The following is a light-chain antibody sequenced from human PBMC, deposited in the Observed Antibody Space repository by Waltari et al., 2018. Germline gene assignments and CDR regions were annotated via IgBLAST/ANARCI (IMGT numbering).Light chain of an antibody. CDR3: QQYGRLPIT. Sequence: IVMTQSPLSLPVTPGEPASLSCRSSPSPLHGSGYNYLDWYLRRPGQSPQLLIYLGSNRASGVPDRFSGSGSGTDFTLTISRLEPGDLGIYYCQQYGRLPITFGQGTRLEIK. J-gene: IGKJ5*01. CDR1: PSPLHGSGYNY. V-gene: IGKV2-28*01. CDR2: LGS.